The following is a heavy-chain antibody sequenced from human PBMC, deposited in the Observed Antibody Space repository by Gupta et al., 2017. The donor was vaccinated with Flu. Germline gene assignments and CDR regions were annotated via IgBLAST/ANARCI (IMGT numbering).Heavy chain of an antibody. Sequence: QVQLQQWGAGLLKPSETLSLTCAVYGGSFSGYYWSWIRQPPGKGLEWIGEINHSGSTNYNPSLKSRVTISVDTSKNQFSLKLSSVTAADTAVYYCARVSVDILVVPAAQRFDYWGQGTLVTVSS. V-gene: IGHV4-34*01. J-gene: IGHJ4*02. D-gene: IGHD2-2*03. CDR1: GGSFSGYY. CDR2: INHSGST. CDR3: ARVSVDILVVPAAQRFDY.